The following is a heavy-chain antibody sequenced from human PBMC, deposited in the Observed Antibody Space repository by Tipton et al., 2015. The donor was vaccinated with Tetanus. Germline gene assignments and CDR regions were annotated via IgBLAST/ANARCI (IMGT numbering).Heavy chain of an antibody. J-gene: IGHJ5*02. Sequence: QSGAEVKKPGASVKVSCKASGYTFTSYGISWVRQAPGQGLEWMGWISAYNGNTNYAQKLQGRVTMTTDTSTSTAYMELRSLRSDGTAVYCCARGTYYDFWRGRPNNWFDPWGQGTLVTVSS. CDR1: GYTFTSYG. D-gene: IGHD3-3*01. CDR2: ISAYNGNT. V-gene: IGHV1-18*01. CDR3: ARGTYYDFWRGRPNNWFDP.